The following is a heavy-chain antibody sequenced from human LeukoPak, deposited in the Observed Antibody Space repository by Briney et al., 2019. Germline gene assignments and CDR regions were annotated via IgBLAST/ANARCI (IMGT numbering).Heavy chain of an antibody. J-gene: IGHJ4*02. CDR3: ARSSTLGNYFDY. Sequence: AXVKVSCKASGYTFTXYYMHWVRQAPGQGLEWMGIINPSGGSTSYAQKFQGRVTLTRDTSTSTVYMELSSLRSEDTAVYYCARSSTLGNYFDYWGQGTLVTVSS. CDR2: INPSGGST. CDR1: GYTFTXYY. D-gene: IGHD6-13*01. V-gene: IGHV1-46*01.